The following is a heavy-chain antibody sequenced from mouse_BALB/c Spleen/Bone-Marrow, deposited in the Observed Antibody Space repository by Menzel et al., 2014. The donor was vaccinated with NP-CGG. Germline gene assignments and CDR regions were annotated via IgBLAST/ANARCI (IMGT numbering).Heavy chain of an antibody. Sequence: QVQLQQSGAELMKPGGSVKISCKATGYTFSTYCIDRVKQRPGHGLEWIGEILPGSGTTNYNEKFKGKSTFTADTSSNTAYMQLSSLTSEDTAMYYCARLVATGGFAYWGQGTLVTVSA. D-gene: IGHD2-2*01. CDR3: ARLVATGGFAY. CDR1: GYTFSTYC. V-gene: IGHV1-9*01. CDR2: ILPGSGTT. J-gene: IGHJ3*01.